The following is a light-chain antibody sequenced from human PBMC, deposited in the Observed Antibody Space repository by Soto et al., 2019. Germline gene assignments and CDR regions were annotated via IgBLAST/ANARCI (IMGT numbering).Light chain of an antibody. CDR2: KAS. Sequence: DIQMTQSPSTLSASVADTVTITCRASQNIGDWLAWYQQKPGKAPKLLIYKASSLESGVPSRFSGSGSVTEFTLTISSLQPDDFATYYCQQYNLYSTFGPGTRVEIK. J-gene: IGKJ3*01. V-gene: IGKV1-5*03. CDR1: QNIGDW. CDR3: QQYNLYST.